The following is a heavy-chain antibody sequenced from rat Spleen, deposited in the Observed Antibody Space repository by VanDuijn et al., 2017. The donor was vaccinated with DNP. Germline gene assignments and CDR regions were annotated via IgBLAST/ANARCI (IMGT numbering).Heavy chain of an antibody. J-gene: IGHJ1*01. Sequence: EVQLQESGPGLVKPSQSLSLTCSVTGFSITRSYRWNWIRKFPGNKMEWMGYISYSGSTGFNPSLKSRISITRDTSKNQFFLQLNSLTTEDTATYYCARGLNYGGYNYYWYFDFWGPGTMVTVSS. CDR2: ISYSGST. V-gene: IGHV3-1*01. CDR1: GFSITRSY. D-gene: IGHD1-11*01. CDR3: ARGLNYGGYNYYWYFDF.